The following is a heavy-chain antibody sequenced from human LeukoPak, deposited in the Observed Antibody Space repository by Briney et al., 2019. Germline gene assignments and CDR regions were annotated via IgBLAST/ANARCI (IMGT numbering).Heavy chain of an antibody. CDR3: ARGRSDYYYYMDV. CDR1: GFTFSSYW. Sequence: GGSLRLSCAASGFTFSSYWMSWVRQAPGKGLEWVANIKQDGSEKYYVDPVKGRFTISRDNAKNSLYLQMNSLRAEDTAVYYCARGRSDYYYYMDVWGKGTTVTVSS. V-gene: IGHV3-7*01. J-gene: IGHJ6*03. CDR2: IKQDGSEK.